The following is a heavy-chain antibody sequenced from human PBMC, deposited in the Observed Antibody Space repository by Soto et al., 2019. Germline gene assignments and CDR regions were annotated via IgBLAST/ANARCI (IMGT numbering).Heavy chain of an antibody. D-gene: IGHD2-2*01. J-gene: IGHJ3*01. CDR2: VNTDGAIT. V-gene: IGHV3-74*01. CDR3: ARGGGYCSRTSCYRRAFVL. Sequence: EVDLVESGGDLVQPGGSLRLSCAASGFTLSSHWMHWVRQVPGKGLMWVGRVNTDGAITSYADAVKGRFTISKDNAKKRFFWVRDGLTPEDTSTYYWARGGGYCSRTSCYRRAFVLGGRGKMVPVSP. CDR1: GFTLSSHW.